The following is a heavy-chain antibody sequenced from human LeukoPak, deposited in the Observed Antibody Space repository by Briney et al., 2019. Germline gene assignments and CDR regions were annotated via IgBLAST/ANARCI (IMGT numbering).Heavy chain of an antibody. D-gene: IGHD6-13*01. Sequence: GGSLRLSCAASGFTFSSYDMHWVRQATGKGQEWVSAIGTAGDTYYPGSVKGRFTISRENAKNSLYLQMNSLRAEDTAVYYCARAPIAAAPLDWGQGTLVTVSS. J-gene: IGHJ4*02. CDR1: GFTFSSYD. CDR2: IGTAGDT. CDR3: ARAPIAAAPLD. V-gene: IGHV3-13*01.